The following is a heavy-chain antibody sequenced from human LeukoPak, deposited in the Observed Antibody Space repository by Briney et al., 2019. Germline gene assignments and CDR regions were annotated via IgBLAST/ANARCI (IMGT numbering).Heavy chain of an antibody. J-gene: IGHJ4*02. CDR1: GFTFSSYG. D-gene: IGHD6-19*01. Sequence: GGSLRLSCAAAGFTFSSYGMHWVRQAPGKGLEWVAIISNDGSNKYYADSVKGRFTISRDNSKNTLYLQMSSLRTEDTGVYYCAKDPHFGYNSGWQEYYFDYWGQGTLVTVSS. CDR3: AKDPHFGYNSGWQEYYFDY. CDR2: ISNDGSNK. V-gene: IGHV3-30*18.